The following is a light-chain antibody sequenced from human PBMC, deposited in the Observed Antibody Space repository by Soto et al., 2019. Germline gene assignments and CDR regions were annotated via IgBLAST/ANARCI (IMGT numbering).Light chain of an antibody. CDR1: QNISNH. Sequence: IVLTQSPATLSLSPGIRATLSCRASQNISNHLIWYPQKPGQAPRLLIYDVCNRATGIPARFSGSGSGTDFTLTISSLEPEDVAVDYCQQRYNSPITFGQGTRLEIK. J-gene: IGKJ5*01. CDR3: QQRYNSPIT. V-gene: IGKV3-11*01. CDR2: DVC.